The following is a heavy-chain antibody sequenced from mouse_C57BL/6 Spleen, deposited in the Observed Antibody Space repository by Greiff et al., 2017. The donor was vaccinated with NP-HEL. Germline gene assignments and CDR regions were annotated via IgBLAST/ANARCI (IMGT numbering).Heavy chain of an antibody. CDR2: IWSGGST. CDR3: ASIRRFYGTFDAMDY. D-gene: IGHD2-1*01. CDR1: GFSLTSYG. Sequence: VQLQQSGPGLVQPSQSLSITCTASGFSLTSYGVHWVRQSPGKGLEWLGVIWSGGSTDYNAAFISRLSISKDKSTSQVFIKMNSLQADDTAIYYCASIRRFYGTFDAMDYWGQGTSVTVSS. V-gene: IGHV2-2*01. J-gene: IGHJ4*01.